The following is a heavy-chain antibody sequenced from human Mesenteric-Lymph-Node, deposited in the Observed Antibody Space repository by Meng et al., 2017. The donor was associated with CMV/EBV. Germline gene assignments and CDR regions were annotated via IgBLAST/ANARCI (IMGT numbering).Heavy chain of an antibody. CDR1: GGSISSGYY. V-gene: IGHV4-38-2*02. J-gene: IGHJ6*02. CDR3: ARDRGLGGMDV. D-gene: IGHD3-10*01. Sequence: SETLSLTCTVSGGSISSGYYWGWIRQPPGKGLEWIGSIYHSGSTYYNPSLKSRVTISVDTSKNQFSLKLSSVTAADTAVYYCARDRGLGGMDVWGQGTTVTVSS. CDR2: IYHSGST.